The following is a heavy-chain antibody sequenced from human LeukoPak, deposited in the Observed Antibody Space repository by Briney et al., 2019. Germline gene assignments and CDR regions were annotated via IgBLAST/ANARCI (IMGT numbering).Heavy chain of an antibody. J-gene: IGHJ6*02. D-gene: IGHD6-13*01. CDR1: GGSISSYY. V-gene: IGHV4-59*08. CDR2: IYYSGST. CDR3: ARHGGSSWYRGPYYYYGMDV. Sequence: PSETLSLTCTVSGGSISSYYWSWIRQPPGKGLEWIGYIYYSGSTNYNPSLKSRVTISVDTSKNQFSLKLSSVTAADTAVYYCARHGGSSWYRGPYYYYGMDVWGQGTTVTVSS.